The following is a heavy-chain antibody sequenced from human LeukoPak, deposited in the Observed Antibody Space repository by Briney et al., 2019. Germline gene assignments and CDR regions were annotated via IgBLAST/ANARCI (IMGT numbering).Heavy chain of an antibody. V-gene: IGHV4-59*01. J-gene: IGHJ4*02. CDR1: GGSISSYY. Sequence: PSETLSLTCTVPGGSISSYYWSWIRQPPGKGLEWIGYIYYSGSTNYNPSLKSRVTISVDTSKNQFSLKLSSVTAADTAVYYCARVPSGITGTTGDYWGQGTLVTVSS. CDR3: ARVPSGITGTTGDY. D-gene: IGHD1-7*01. CDR2: IYYSGST.